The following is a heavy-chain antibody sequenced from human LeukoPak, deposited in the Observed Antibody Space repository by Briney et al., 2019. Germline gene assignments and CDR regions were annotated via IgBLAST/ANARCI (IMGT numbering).Heavy chain of an antibody. D-gene: IGHD1-26*01. CDR2: ISYTSGYI. CDR3: ARASGNYQDAFDI. J-gene: IGHJ3*02. Sequence: GGSLRLSCAASGFTFSTYSMNWVRQAPENVLEWVSSISYTSGYIYYADSVKGRFTISRDNAKNSLFLQMNSLRAEDAAVYYCARASGNYQDAFDIWGQGTMVTVSS. CDR1: GFTFSTYS. V-gene: IGHV3-21*01.